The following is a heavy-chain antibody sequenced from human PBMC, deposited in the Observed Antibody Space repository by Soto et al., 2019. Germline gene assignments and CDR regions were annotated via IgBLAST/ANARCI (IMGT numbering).Heavy chain of an antibody. D-gene: IGHD2-8*01. V-gene: IGHV1-69*01. CDR2: IIPIFGTA. Sequence: QGLEWMGGIIPIFGTANYAQKFQGRVTITADESTSTAYMELSSLRSEDTAVYYCARGPLYCTNGVCYERGDESYFDYWGQGTLVTVSS. J-gene: IGHJ4*02. CDR3: ARGPLYCTNGVCYERGDESYFDY.